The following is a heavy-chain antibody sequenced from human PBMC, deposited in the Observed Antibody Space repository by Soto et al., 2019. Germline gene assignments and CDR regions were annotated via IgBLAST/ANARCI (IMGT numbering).Heavy chain of an antibody. D-gene: IGHD4-17*01. Sequence: ASVKVSCKAPGGTFSSYAISWVRQAPGQGLEWMGGIIPIFGTANYAQKFQGRVTITADESTSTAYMELSSLRSEDTAVYYCARDRLGDYVAYWGQGTLVTVSS. CDR1: GGTFSSYA. CDR2: IIPIFGTA. J-gene: IGHJ4*02. CDR3: ARDRLGDYVAY. V-gene: IGHV1-69*13.